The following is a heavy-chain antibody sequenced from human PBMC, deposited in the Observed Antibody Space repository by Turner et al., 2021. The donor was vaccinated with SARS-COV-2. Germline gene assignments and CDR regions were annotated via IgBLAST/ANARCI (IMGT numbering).Heavy chain of an antibody. J-gene: IGHJ6*02. V-gene: IGHV4-39*01. CDR2: IYYSGST. D-gene: IGHD1-26*01. Sequence: QLQLQESGPGLVKPSETLSLTCPVSGCSISSSSFYWGWIRQPPGKGLEWIGNIYYSGSTYYNPSLKSRVTISVDTSKNQFSLRLSSVTAADTAVYYCAGEVVVLATTHYGMDVWGQGTTVTVSS. CDR1: GCSISSSSFY. CDR3: AGEVVVLATTHYGMDV.